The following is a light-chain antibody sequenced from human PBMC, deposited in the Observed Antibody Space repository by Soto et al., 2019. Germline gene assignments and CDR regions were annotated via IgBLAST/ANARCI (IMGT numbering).Light chain of an antibody. CDR2: GDS. J-gene: IGLJ1*01. CDR1: SSNIGAGYH. CDR3: QSSDSRLCVSDV. Sequence: QSVLTQPPSVSGAPGQRVTISCTGSSSNIGAGYHVHWYQQLPGAAPKLLIFGDSNRPSGVPDRFSGSKSGTSASLDITGLQADDEADYYCQSSDSRLCVSDVFGTDNKATV. V-gene: IGLV1-40*01.